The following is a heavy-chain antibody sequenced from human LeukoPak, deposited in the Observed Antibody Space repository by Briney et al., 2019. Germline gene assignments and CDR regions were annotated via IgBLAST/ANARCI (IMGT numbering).Heavy chain of an antibody. CDR1: GFTVSSNY. V-gene: IGHV3-53*01. CDR2: IYGGGNI. CDR3: ARGAGYNYPYYFDY. D-gene: IGHD5-24*01. Sequence: GGSLRLSCAASGFTVSSNYMNWVRQAPGKGLEWVSVIYGGGNIYHADSVKGRFTISRDNSKNTLYLQMNSLRAEDTAVYYCARGAGYNYPYYFDYWGQGTLVTVSS. J-gene: IGHJ4*02.